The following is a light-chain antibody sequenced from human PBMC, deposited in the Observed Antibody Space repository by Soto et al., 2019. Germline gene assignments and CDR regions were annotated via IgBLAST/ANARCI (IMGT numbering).Light chain of an antibody. J-gene: IGKJ1*01. CDR1: QSISNS. CDR2: GAS. V-gene: IGKV1-39*01. Sequence: DIQVTQSPSSLSASVGDRVTITCRASQSISNSLNWYQRKPGKAPKLLIYGASSFVNGVPSRFSGSGSVTDFTLTISSLQPEDFATYYCQQTYRAPWTFGQGTKVEIK. CDR3: QQTYRAPWT.